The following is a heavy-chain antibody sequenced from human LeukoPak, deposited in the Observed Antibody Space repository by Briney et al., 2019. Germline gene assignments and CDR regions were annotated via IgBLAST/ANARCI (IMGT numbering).Heavy chain of an antibody. J-gene: IGHJ4*02. D-gene: IGHD6-19*01. V-gene: IGHV3-23*01. CDR3: AGSSGWYLAY. CDR1: GFTFSSYA. Sequence: GSLRLSCAASGFTFSSYAMSWVRQAPGKGLEWVSAISGSGGSTYYADSVKGRFTISRDNSKNTVYLQMNSLRVEDTAVYYCAGSSGWYLAYWGQGTLVIGSS. CDR2: ISGSGGST.